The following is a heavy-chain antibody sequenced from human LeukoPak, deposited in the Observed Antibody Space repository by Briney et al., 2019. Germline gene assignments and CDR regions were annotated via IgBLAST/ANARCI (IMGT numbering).Heavy chain of an antibody. CDR2: PADSAI. Sequence: PADSAIRYSPSFQGQVTISADKSSSTAYLQWSSLKASDTAMYYCARQEYCSGGSCYTWFDHWGQGTLVTVSS. V-gene: IGHV5-51*01. D-gene: IGHD2-15*01. CDR3: ARQEYCSGGSCYTWFDH. J-gene: IGHJ5*02.